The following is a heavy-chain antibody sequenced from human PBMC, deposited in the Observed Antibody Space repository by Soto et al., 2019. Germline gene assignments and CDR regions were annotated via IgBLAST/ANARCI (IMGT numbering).Heavy chain of an antibody. CDR1: GFIFTSYA. J-gene: IGHJ4*02. CDR2: ISSNSGTI. CDR3: ARDWYYYGSGSYYPFDY. V-gene: IGHV3-48*02. Sequence: GGSLRLSCAASGFIFTSYAMNWVRQAPGKGLEWVSYISSNSGTIYYTDSVKGRFTISRDNTKNSLYLQMNSLRDEDTAVYYCARDWYYYGSGSYYPFDYWGQGTLVTVSS. D-gene: IGHD3-10*01.